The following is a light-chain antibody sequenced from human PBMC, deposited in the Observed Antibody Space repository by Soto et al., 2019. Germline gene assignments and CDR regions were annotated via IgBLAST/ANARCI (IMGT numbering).Light chain of an antibody. CDR3: QKCGSSPWT. CDR1: QSVSSTY. CDR2: GAS. Sequence: EIVLTQSPGTLSLSPGERATLSCRASQSVSSTYLAWYQQKPGQAPRLLIYGASSRATGIPDRVSGGGSGTDCGVTISRVEPEDFAVYYCQKCGSSPWTFGQGTMVVIE. J-gene: IGKJ1*01. V-gene: IGKV3-20*01.